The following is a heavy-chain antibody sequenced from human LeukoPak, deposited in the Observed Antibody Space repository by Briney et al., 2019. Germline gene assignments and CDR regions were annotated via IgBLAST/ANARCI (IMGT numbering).Heavy chain of an antibody. V-gene: IGHV4-34*01. D-gene: IGHD2-2*01. CDR2: INHSGST. CDR3: ARGGFMPAARYYYYYYGMDV. J-gene: IGHJ6*02. CDR1: GGSFSGYY. Sequence: SETLSLTCAVYGGSFSGYYWSWIRQPPGKGLEWIGEINHSGSTNYNPSLKSRVTISVDTSKNQFSLKLSSVTAADTAVYYCARGGFMPAARYYYYYYGMDVWGQGTTVTVSS.